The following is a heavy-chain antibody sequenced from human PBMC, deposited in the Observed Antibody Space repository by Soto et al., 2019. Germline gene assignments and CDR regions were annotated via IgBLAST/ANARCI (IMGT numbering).Heavy chain of an antibody. CDR1: GGSISSGGYS. Sequence: PSETLSLTCAVSGGSISSGGYSWSWIRHPPGKGLEWIGEINHSGSTNYNPSLMSRVTISVDTSKNQFSLRLSSVTAADTAVYYCASSGGSGYWSLDYWGQGALVTVSS. J-gene: IGHJ4*02. CDR2: INHSGST. D-gene: IGHD3-22*01. V-gene: IGHV4-30-2*01. CDR3: ASSGGSGYWSLDY.